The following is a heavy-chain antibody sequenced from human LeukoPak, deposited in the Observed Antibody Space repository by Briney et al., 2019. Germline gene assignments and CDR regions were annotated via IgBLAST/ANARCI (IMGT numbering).Heavy chain of an antibody. CDR1: GGSISSGDYY. Sequence: SQTLSLTCTVSGGSISSGDYYWSWIRQPPGKGLEWIGYIYYSGSTYYNPSLKSRVTISVDTSKSQFSLKLSSVTAADTAVYYCARDTGYGDSAHFDYWGQGTLVTVSS. J-gene: IGHJ4*02. CDR2: IYYSGST. V-gene: IGHV4-30-4*01. D-gene: IGHD4-17*01. CDR3: ARDTGYGDSAHFDY.